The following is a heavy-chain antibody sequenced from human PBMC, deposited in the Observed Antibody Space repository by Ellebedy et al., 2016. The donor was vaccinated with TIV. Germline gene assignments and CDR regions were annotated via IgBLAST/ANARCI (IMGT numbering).Heavy chain of an antibody. D-gene: IGHD3-16*01. CDR1: GFTFSRYD. CDR2: IDNAGDT. J-gene: IGHJ6*02. CDR3: TRFEIISGGGYGMDF. V-gene: IGHV3-13*01. Sequence: GGSLRLXCAASGFTFSRYDMHWVRQSTRKGLEWVASIDNAGDTYYPGSVKGRFTISRENAKNSLYLQMNSLRVEDTAVYYCTRFEIISGGGYGMDFWGQGTTVTVSS.